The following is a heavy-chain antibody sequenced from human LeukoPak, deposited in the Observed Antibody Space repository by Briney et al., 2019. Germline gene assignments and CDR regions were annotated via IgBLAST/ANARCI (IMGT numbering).Heavy chain of an antibody. J-gene: IGHJ4*02. CDR2: ISYDGSSK. V-gene: IGHV3-30*18. D-gene: IGHD5-12*01. CDR1: GFTFINYG. CDR3: AKDRPTWPIDY. Sequence: PGGSLRLSCAASGFTFINYGMHWVRQAPGKGLEWVALISYDGSSKYYADSVKGRFTISRDNSKNTLYLQMNSLRAEDTAVYYCAKDRPTWPIDYWGQGTLVTVSS.